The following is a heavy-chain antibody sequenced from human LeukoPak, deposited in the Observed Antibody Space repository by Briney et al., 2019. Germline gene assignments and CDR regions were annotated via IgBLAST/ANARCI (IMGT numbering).Heavy chain of an antibody. J-gene: IGHJ4*02. D-gene: IGHD2-2*02. CDR1: GFTFSSYA. Sequence: AGGSLRLFCAASGFTFSSYAMSWVRQAPGKGLEWVSAISGSGGSTYYADSVKGRFTISRDNSKNTLYLQMNSLRAEDTAVYYCAKVSDLGYCSSTSCYTYYFDYWGQGTLVTVSS. CDR3: AKVSDLGYCSSTSCYTYYFDY. V-gene: IGHV3-23*01. CDR2: ISGSGGST.